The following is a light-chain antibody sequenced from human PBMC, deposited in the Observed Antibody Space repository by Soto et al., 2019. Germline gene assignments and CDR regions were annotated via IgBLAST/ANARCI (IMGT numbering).Light chain of an antibody. V-gene: IGKV3-11*01. J-gene: IGKJ4*01. CDR3: QQRSNWLLT. CDR2: DAS. CDR1: QSVNSY. Sequence: EIVLTQSPATLSLSPGERATLSCRASQSVNSYLAWYQQKPGQAPRLLIYDASNRATGIPARFSGSGSGTDFTLTISSLEPEDFAVYYCQQRSNWLLTFGGGTNVEIK.